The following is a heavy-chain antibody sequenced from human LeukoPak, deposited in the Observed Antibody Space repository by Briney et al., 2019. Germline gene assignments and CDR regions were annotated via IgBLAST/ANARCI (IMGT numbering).Heavy chain of an antibody. CDR3: ARGCPVNTAMIHVDY. J-gene: IGHJ4*02. D-gene: IGHD5-18*01. V-gene: IGHV4-34*01. CDR2: INHSEST. Sequence: SETLSLTWAVSGGSFSNYYWSWIRQPPEKGLEWIGEINHSESTNYNPSLKRRVTISVDTSKNQFSLNLTSVTAADTAVYYCARGCPVNTAMIHVDYWGQGTLVTVSS. CDR1: GGSFSNYY.